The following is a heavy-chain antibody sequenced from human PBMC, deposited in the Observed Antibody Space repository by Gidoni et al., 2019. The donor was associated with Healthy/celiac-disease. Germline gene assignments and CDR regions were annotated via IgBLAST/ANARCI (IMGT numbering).Heavy chain of an antibody. CDR1: GFTFSGYA. D-gene: IGHD3-9*01. V-gene: IGHV3-23*01. CDR3: AKAFTYYDILGFDP. CDR2: ISGSGGST. Sequence: EVQLLESGGGLVQPGGSLRLSCAASGFTFSGYAMSWVRQAPGKGLGWVSAISGSGGSTYYADSVKGRFTISRDNSKNTLYLQMNSLRAEDTAVYYCAKAFTYYDILGFDPWGQGTLVTVSS. J-gene: IGHJ5*02.